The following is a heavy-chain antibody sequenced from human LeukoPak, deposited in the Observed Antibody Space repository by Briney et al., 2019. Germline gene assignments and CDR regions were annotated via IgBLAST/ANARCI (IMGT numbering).Heavy chain of an antibody. D-gene: IGHD3-22*01. CDR3: ARDSLNYDSSV. V-gene: IGHV4-31*02. CDR1: GFTFSSYA. Sequence: LRLSCAASGFTFSSYAMSWIRQHPGKGLEWIGYIYYSGSTYYNPSLKSRVTISVDTSKNQFSLKLSSVTAADTAVYYCARDSLNYDSSVWGQGTMVTVSS. J-gene: IGHJ3*01. CDR2: IYYSGST.